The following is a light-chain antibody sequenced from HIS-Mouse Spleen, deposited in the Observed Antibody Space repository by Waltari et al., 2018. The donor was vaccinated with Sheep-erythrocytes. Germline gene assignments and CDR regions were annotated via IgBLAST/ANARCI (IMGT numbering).Light chain of an antibody. Sequence: EIVLTQSPGTLSLSPGERATLSCRASQSVSSSYLAWYQQKPGQAPRLLIYGASSRATAIPDRFSGRGSGTDFTLTISRLEPEDFAVYYCQQYGSSPFTFGPGTKVDIK. CDR1: QSVSSSY. CDR3: QQYGSSPFT. J-gene: IGKJ3*01. CDR2: GAS. V-gene: IGKV3-20*01.